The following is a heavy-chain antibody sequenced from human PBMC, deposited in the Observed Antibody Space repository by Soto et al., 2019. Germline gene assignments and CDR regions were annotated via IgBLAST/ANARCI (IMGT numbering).Heavy chain of an antibody. CDR3: ARVFGFGGMDV. Sequence: SETLSLTCAVYGGSFSGYYWSWIRQPPGKGLEWIGEINHSGSTNYNPSLESRLTISVDTSKNQFFLKLSSVTAADTAVYYCARVFGFGGMDVWGQGTTVTVSS. D-gene: IGHD3-10*01. J-gene: IGHJ6*02. CDR2: INHSGST. CDR1: GGSFSGYY. V-gene: IGHV4-34*01.